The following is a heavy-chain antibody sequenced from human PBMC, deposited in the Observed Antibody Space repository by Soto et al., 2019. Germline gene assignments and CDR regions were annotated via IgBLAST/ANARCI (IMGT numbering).Heavy chain of an antibody. CDR1: DESVSSVGFN. J-gene: IGHJ4*02. CDR3: ARAPVGLDTISYFDY. CDR2: IYNGGST. V-gene: IGHV4-30-4*01. Sequence: PSEPLSLTCRFSDESVSSVGFNLALLPRPPGKGLEWIGYIYNGGSTYYRPSLESRMHMSLDATRNHYSLRLTSVTAADTAVYFCARAPVGLDTISYFDYWGQGKMVTVS. D-gene: IGHD3-3*01.